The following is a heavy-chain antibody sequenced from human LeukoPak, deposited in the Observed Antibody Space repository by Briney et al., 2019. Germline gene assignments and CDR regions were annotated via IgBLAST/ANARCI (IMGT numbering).Heavy chain of an antibody. J-gene: IGHJ4*02. CDR2: ISYDASNK. V-gene: IGHV3-30*18. CDR3: AKGVGGSTIGYYFDY. Sequence: GGSLRLSCAASGFTFNTYGMHWVRQAPGKGLEWVAVISYDASNKNYADPVKGRFTISRDYSKNTVYLQMNSLRAEDTAVYFCAKGVGGSTIGYYFDYWGQGTPVTVSS. D-gene: IGHD6-19*01. CDR1: GFTFNTYG.